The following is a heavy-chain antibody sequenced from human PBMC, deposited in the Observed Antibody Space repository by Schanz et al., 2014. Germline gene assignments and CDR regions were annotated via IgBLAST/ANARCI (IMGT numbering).Heavy chain of an antibody. V-gene: IGHV1-2*04. CDR2: MNPNSGGT. CDR1: GYTFTGFD. D-gene: IGHD3-22*01. CDR3: ARGQGFRTHYYSSVYMYW. J-gene: IGHJ2*01. Sequence: KKPGTSVKVSCKASGYTFTGFDINCVRQGTGQGLEWMGWMNPNSGGTNYAQKFQGWVTLTRYTSLRTAYIELSWLKSDGTAAYYWARGQGFRTHYYSSVYMYW.